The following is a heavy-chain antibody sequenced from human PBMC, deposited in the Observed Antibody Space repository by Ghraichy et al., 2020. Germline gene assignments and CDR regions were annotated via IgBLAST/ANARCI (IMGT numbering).Heavy chain of an antibody. Sequence: GESLNISCAAAGFTFSGYAMNWVRQAPGKGLEWVSSISGSGGSTYYADSVKGRFTISRDNSKNTLYLQMNSLRAEDTAVYYCAKQGPYHYDSSGYGDYWGQGTLVTVSS. V-gene: IGHV3-23*01. CDR1: GFTFSGYA. CDR3: AKQGPYHYDSSGYGDY. D-gene: IGHD3-22*01. J-gene: IGHJ4*02. CDR2: ISGSGGST.